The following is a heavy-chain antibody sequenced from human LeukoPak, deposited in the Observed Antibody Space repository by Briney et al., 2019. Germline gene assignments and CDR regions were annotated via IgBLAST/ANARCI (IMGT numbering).Heavy chain of an antibody. Sequence: GESLKISCKGSGYSFTSYWIGRVRQMPGKGLEWMGIIYPGDPDTRYSPSFQGQVTISADKSISTAYLQWSSLKASDTAMYYCARLKYSYGPNPFDYWGQGTLVTVSS. CDR1: GYSFTSYW. CDR3: ARLKYSYGPNPFDY. J-gene: IGHJ4*02. CDR2: IYPGDPDT. D-gene: IGHD5-18*01. V-gene: IGHV5-51*01.